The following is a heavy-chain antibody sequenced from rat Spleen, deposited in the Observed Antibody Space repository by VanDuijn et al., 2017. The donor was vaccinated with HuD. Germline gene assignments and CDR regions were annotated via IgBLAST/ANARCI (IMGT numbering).Heavy chain of an antibody. Sequence: EVQLQESGPGLVKPSQSLSLTCSVTGYSITSNYWGWIRKFPGNKMEWMGYITYSGNTSHNPSLKSRISITRDTSKNQFFLQLNSETTEDAATYYCARWTYYGYNVLFDYWGQGVMVTVSS. CDR3: ARWTYYGYNVLFDY. D-gene: IGHD1-9*01. CDR2: ITYSGNT. CDR1: GYSITSNY. J-gene: IGHJ2*01. V-gene: IGHV3-1*01.